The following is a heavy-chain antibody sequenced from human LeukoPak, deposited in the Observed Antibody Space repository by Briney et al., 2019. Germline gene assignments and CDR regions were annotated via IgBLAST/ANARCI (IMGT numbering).Heavy chain of an antibody. CDR3: ARDLFYDYVWGSYRYFDY. D-gene: IGHD3-16*02. Sequence: ASVKVSCKASGYTFTSYGISWVRQAPGQVLEGMGWISAYNGNTNYAQKLQGRVTMTTDTSTSTAYMELRSLRSDDTAVYYCARDLFYDYVWGSYRYFDYWGQGTLVTVSS. J-gene: IGHJ4*02. V-gene: IGHV1-18*01. CDR2: ISAYNGNT. CDR1: GYTFTSYG.